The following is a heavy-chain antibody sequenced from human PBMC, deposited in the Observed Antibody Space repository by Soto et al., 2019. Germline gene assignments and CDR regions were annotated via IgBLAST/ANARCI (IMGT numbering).Heavy chain of an antibody. Sequence: ASATVSCKASGYTFSNFAMHWVRQAPGQRLEWMGWINAGNWNTKFSQKFQGRVNINSDTSASRAYMELSSLRSEDKAVYYCAKSLYFYYYGSGSYLVDGYYYYYGMDVWGQGTTVTVSS. D-gene: IGHD3-10*01. V-gene: IGHV1-3*01. CDR1: GYTFSNFA. CDR2: INAGNWNT. J-gene: IGHJ6*02. CDR3: AKSLYFYYYGSGSYLVDGYYYYYGMDV.